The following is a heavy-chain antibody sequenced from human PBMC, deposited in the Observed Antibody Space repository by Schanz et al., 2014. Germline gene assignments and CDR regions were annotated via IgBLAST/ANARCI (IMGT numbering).Heavy chain of an antibody. CDR2: IKSKTDGGTR. J-gene: IGHJ4*02. CDR1: GFTFSSYS. CDR3: TADLWFGAVWGVW. D-gene: IGHD3-10*01. V-gene: IGHV3-15*01. Sequence: EVQLLESGGGLVQPGGSLRLSCTASGFTFSSYSMNWVRQAPGKGLQWVARIKSKTDGGTRDYAAPVKGRFTISTDDSKNTVNLQMNSLQTEDRAVYYCTADLWFGAVWGVWWGQGTLVTVSS.